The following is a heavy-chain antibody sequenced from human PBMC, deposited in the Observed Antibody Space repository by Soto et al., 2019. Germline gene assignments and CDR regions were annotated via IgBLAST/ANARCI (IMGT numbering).Heavy chain of an antibody. CDR1: GFTFSSYG. D-gene: IGHD4-17*01. CDR2: IWHDGSNK. CDR3: ARDRRRVGDPTAFDI. Sequence: QVQLVESGGGVVQPGRYLRLSCAASGFTFSSYGMHWVRQAPGKVLEWVAVIWHDGSNKYYADSVKGRFTISRDNSKNTLYLQMNSLRAEDTAVYYCARDRRRVGDPTAFDIWGQGTMVTVSS. J-gene: IGHJ3*02. V-gene: IGHV3-33*01.